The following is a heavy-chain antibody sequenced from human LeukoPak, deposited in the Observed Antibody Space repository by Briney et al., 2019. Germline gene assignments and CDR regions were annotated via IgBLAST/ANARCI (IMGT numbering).Heavy chain of an antibody. D-gene: IGHD2-2*01. Sequence: PSETLSLTCTVSGGSISSGDYYWSWIRQPPGKGLEWIGYIYYSGSTYYNPSLKSRVTISVDTSRNQFSLKLSSVTAADTAVYYCAGGVPAAHDAFDIWGQGTMVTVSS. CDR3: AGGVPAAHDAFDI. J-gene: IGHJ3*02. V-gene: IGHV4-30-4*01. CDR2: IYYSGST. CDR1: GGSISSGDYY.